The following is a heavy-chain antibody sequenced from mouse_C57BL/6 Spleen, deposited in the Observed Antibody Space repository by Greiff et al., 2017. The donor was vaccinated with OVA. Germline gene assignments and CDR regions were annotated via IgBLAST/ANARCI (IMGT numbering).Heavy chain of an antibody. CDR2: VYPYNGGT. CDR3: ARWDPDDYGAMDY. V-gene: IGHV1-36*01. CDR1: GFTFTDYY. D-gene: IGHD2-4*01. J-gene: IGHJ4*01. Sequence: EVHLVESGPVLVKPGPSVKISCKASGFTFTDYYMHWVKQSHGKSLEWIGLVYPYNGGTSYNQKFKGKATLTVDTSSSTAYMELNSLTSEDSAVYYCARWDPDDYGAMDYWGQGTSVTVSS.